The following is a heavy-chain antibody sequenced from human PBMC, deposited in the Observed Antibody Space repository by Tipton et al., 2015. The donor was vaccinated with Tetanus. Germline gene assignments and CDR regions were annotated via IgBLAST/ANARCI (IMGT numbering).Heavy chain of an antibody. CDR2: IYYSGST. Sequence: TLSLTCTVSGGSISSYYWSWIRQPPGKGLEWIGYIYYSGSTNYNPSLKSRVTISVDTSKNQFSLKLSSVTAADTAVYYCARDRRQYYYDSSGETEYYYYGMDVWGQGTTVTVSS. D-gene: IGHD3-22*01. J-gene: IGHJ6*02. CDR3: ARDRRQYYYDSSGETEYYYYGMDV. V-gene: IGHV4-59*12. CDR1: GGSISSYY.